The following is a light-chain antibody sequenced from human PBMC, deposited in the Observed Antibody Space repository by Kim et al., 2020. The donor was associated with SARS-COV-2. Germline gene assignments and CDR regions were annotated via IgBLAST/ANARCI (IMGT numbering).Light chain of an antibody. V-gene: IGLV1-47*01. CDR2: RNN. CDR1: SSNIGSKS. J-gene: IGLJ3*02. CDR3: AAWDDSLSAVM. Sequence: GQRVTISCSGSSSNIGSKSVNWYQQLPGSAPTFLIYRNNQRPSGVPDRFSGSKSGTSASLAISGLRSEDEADYYCAAWDDSLSAVMFGGGTQLTVL.